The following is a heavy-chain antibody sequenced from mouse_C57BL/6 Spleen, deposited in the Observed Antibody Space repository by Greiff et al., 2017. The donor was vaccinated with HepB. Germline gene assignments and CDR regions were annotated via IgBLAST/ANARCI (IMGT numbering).Heavy chain of an antibody. CDR1: GYAFSSYW. V-gene: IGHV1-80*01. Sequence: QVQLQQSGAELVKPGASVKISCKASGYAFSSYWMNWVKQRPGKGLEWIGQIYPGDGDTNYNGKFKGKATLTADKSSSTAYMQLSSLTSEDSAVYFCARSPDYYAMDYWGQGTSVTVSS. CDR3: ARSPDYYAMDY. CDR2: IYPGDGDT. J-gene: IGHJ4*01.